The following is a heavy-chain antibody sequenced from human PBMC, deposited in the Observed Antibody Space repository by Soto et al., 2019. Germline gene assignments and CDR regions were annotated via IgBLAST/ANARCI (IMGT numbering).Heavy chain of an antibody. V-gene: IGHV3-66*01. CDR2: IYSGGST. D-gene: IGHD2-15*01. CDR1: GFTVSSNY. Sequence: EVQLVESGGGLVQPGGSLRLSCAASGFTVSSNYMSWVRQAPGKGLEWVSVIYSGGSTYYADSVKGRFTISRDNSKNTLYLQMNSLRAEDTAVYYCARGIDCSGGSCHFDYWGQGTLVTVSS. J-gene: IGHJ4*02. CDR3: ARGIDCSGGSCHFDY.